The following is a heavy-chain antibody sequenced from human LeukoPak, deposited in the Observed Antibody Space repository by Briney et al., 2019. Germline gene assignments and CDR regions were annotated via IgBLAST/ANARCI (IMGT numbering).Heavy chain of an antibody. Sequence: ASVKVSCKASGYTFTGYYMHWVRQAPGQGLEWMGWINPNSGGTNYAQKFQGRVTMTRDMSTSTVYMELSSLRSEDTAVYYCARDGYSSSCGDVWGKGTTVTVSS. J-gene: IGHJ6*04. D-gene: IGHD6-13*01. CDR3: ARDGYSSSCGDV. V-gene: IGHV1-2*02. CDR2: INPNSGGT. CDR1: GYTFTGYY.